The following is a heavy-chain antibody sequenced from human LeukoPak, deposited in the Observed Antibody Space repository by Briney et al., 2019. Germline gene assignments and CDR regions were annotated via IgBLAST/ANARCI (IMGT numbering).Heavy chain of an antibody. CDR1: GFDFDDYM. V-gene: IGHV3-43D*04. CDR2: ISWDGGTT. Sequence: GGSLRLSCAAPGFDFDDYMMHWVRQVPGKGLEWVSLISWDGGTTNYADSVKGRFPISRDNSKNSLYFLMNDLTAEDTAFYYCARGGYGGVFDYWGQGTLVTVSS. D-gene: IGHD4-23*01. CDR3: ARGGYGGVFDY. J-gene: IGHJ4*02.